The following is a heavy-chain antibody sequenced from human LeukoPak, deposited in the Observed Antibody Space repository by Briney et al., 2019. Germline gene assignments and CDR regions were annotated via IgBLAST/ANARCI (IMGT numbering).Heavy chain of an antibody. Sequence: GGSLRLSCAASGCTFSSYAMHWVRQAPGKGLEWVAVISYDGSNKYYADSVKGRFTVSRDNSKNTLYLQMNSLRAEDTAVYYCAREIPYNIAAFDYWGQGTLVTVSS. D-gene: IGHD6-13*01. CDR1: GCTFSSYA. J-gene: IGHJ4*02. CDR2: ISYDGSNK. CDR3: AREIPYNIAAFDY. V-gene: IGHV3-30-3*01.